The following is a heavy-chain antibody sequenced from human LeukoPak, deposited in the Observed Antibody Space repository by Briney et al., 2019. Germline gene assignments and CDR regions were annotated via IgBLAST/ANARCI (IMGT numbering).Heavy chain of an antibody. D-gene: IGHD5/OR15-5a*01. J-gene: IGHJ5*01. CDR1: GYTFNSQH. CDR2: IIPSGGGT. V-gene: IGHV1-46*02. CDR3: ARGCIRGGCFDS. Sequence: ASVKVSCTASGYTFNSQHIHWVRQAPGQGVEWMGIIIPSGGGTNYAQKFQGRVTMTRDTSTSNVYLEMNSLRSDDTAVYYCARGCIRGGCFDSWGRGTLVIVSS.